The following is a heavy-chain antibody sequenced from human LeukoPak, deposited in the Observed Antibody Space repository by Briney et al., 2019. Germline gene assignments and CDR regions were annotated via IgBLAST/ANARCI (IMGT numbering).Heavy chain of an antibody. D-gene: IGHD1-14*01. J-gene: IGHJ4*02. CDR1: GFNFGEYG. V-gene: IGHV3-30*18. CDR3: AKYNPGYEY. CDR2: ISYDGSNK. Sequence: PGGSLRLSCTASGFNFGEYGMSWVRQAPGKGLEWVAVISYDGSNKYYADSVKGRFTISRDNSKNTLYLQMNSLRAEDTAVYYCAKYNPGYEYWGQGTLVTVSS.